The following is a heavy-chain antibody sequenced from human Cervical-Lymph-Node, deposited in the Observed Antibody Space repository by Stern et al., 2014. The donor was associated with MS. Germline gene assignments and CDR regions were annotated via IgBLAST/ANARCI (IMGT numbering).Heavy chain of an antibody. CDR3: ASERYTYYDDQRPPGGFGP. CDR2: GGGLNGDT. CDR1: GITFSHSA. Sequence: QLVQSGPEVKKPGTSVKVSCKASGITFSHSAVQWLRQAPGQGLAWLGLGGGLNGDTNYAQSFQERVTITRDMSTSTVYMELRSLRSEDTAIYYCASERYTYYDDQRPPGGFGPWGQGTLVTVSS. J-gene: IGHJ5*02. D-gene: IGHD5-18*01. V-gene: IGHV1-58*01.